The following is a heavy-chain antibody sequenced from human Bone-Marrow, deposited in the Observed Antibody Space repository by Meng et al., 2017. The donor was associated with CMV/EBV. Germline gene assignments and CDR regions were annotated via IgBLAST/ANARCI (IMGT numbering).Heavy chain of an antibody. CDR2: IKQDGSEK. D-gene: IGHD3/OR15-3a*01. J-gene: IGHJ4*02. Sequence: GESLKISCAASGFTFSSYWMSWVRQAPGKGLEWVANIKQDGSEKYYVDSVKGRFTISRDNAKNSLYLQMNSLRAEDTAVYYCAGSWTLDPYFDYWGQGTLATVSS. CDR1: GFTFSSYW. CDR3: AGSWTLDPYFDY. V-gene: IGHV3-7*01.